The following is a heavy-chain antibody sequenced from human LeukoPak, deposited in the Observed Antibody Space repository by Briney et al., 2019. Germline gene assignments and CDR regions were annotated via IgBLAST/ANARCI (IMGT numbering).Heavy chain of an antibody. V-gene: IGHV3-13*01. J-gene: IGHJ3*02. CDR2: IGIAGNT. CDR3: AREGSLSSSDAFDI. Sequence: GGSLRLSCAASGFTFSNYEMHWVRLVLGKGLEWVSAIGIAGNTFYAGSVKGRFTISRENAKNSFQLQMNSLGAGDTAVYYCAREGSLSSSDAFDIWGQGTMVTVSS. D-gene: IGHD6-6*01. CDR1: GFTFSNYE.